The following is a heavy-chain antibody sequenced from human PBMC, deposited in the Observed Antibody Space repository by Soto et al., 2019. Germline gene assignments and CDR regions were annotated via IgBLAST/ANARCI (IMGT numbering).Heavy chain of an antibody. Sequence: GGSLRLSCAASGFTFSSYWMSWVRQAPGKGLEWVANIKQDGSEKYYVDSVKGRFTISRDNAKNSLYLQMNSLRAEDTAVYYCARVLGRKGYCSGGSCFTPPYYYYGMDVWGQGTTVTVSS. CDR3: ARVLGRKGYCSGGSCFTPPYYYYGMDV. CDR1: GFTFSSYW. CDR2: IKQDGSEK. J-gene: IGHJ6*02. D-gene: IGHD2-15*01. V-gene: IGHV3-7*05.